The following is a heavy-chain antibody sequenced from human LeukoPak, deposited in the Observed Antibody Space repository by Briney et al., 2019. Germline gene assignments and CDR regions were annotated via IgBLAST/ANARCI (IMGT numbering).Heavy chain of an antibody. CDR2: ISYDGSNK. CDR1: GFTFSSYA. CDR3: ARDYYAEYFQH. D-gene: IGHD1-26*01. J-gene: IGHJ1*01. Sequence: PGGSLRLSCAASGFTFSSYAMHWVRQAPGKGLEWVAVISYDGSNKYYADSVKGRFTISRDNAKNSLYLQMNSLRAEDTAVYYCARDYYAEYFQHWGQGTLVTVSS. V-gene: IGHV3-30*14.